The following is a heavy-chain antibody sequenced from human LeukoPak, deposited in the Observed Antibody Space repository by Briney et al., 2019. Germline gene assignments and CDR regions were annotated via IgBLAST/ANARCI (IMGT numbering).Heavy chain of an antibody. J-gene: IGHJ3*02. V-gene: IGHV3-48*01. CDR3: ARDVVVATMAFDI. CDR1: GFTFSSYS. Sequence: GGSLRLSCAASGFTFSSYSMNWVRQAPGKGLEWVSYISSSSSTIYYADSVKGRFTISRDNAKNSLYLQMNSLRAEDTAVYYCARDVVVATMAFDIWGQGTMVTVSS. D-gene: IGHD2-15*01. CDR2: ISSSSSTI.